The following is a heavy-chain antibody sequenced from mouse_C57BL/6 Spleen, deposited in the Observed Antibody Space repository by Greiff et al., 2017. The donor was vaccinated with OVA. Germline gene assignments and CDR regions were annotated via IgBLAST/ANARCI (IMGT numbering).Heavy chain of an antibody. CDR2: ISDGGSYT. CDR3: ARDGRQRGFAY. Sequence: EVQLVESGGGLVKPGGSLKLSCAASGFTFRSSAMSWVSQTPEKRLEWVATISDGGSYTYYPDNVKGRFTISRDNAKNHLYLQMRHLKSEDAAMYYCARDGRQRGFAYWGQGTLVTVSA. V-gene: IGHV5-4*01. J-gene: IGHJ3*01. CDR1: GFTFRSSA.